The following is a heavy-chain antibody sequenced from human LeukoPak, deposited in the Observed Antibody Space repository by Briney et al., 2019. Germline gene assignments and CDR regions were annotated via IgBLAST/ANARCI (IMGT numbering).Heavy chain of an antibody. V-gene: IGHV4-39*01. CDR1: GGSISSSSYY. D-gene: IGHD3-10*01. Sequence: SETLSLTCTVSGGSISSSSYYWGWIRQPPGKGLEWIGSIYYSGSTYYNPSLKSRVTISVDTSKNQFSLKLSSVTAADTAVYYCARYPGGFYYGSGTDYWGQGTLVTVSS. CDR2: IYYSGST. J-gene: IGHJ4*02. CDR3: ARYPGGFYYGSGTDY.